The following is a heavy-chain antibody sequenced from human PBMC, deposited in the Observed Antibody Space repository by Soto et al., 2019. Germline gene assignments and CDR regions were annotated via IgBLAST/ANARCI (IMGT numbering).Heavy chain of an antibody. CDR2: IWYDGSNK. CDR3: ATSFSIGDQYGMGV. Sequence: QVQLVESGGGVVQPGRSLRLSCAASGFTFSSYGMHWVRQAPGKGLEWVAVIWYDGSNKYYADSVKGRFTISRDNSKNTLYLQMNSLRAEDTAVYYCATSFSIGDQYGMGVWGQGTTVTVSS. CDR1: GFTFSSYG. D-gene: IGHD3-10*01. V-gene: IGHV3-33*01. J-gene: IGHJ6*02.